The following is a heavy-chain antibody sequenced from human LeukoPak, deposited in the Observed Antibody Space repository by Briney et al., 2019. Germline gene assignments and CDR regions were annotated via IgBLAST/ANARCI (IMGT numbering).Heavy chain of an antibody. CDR2: INAGNGNT. Sequence: ASVKVSCKASGYTFTSYAMHWVRQAPGQRLEWVGWINAGNGNTKYSQKFQGRVTITRDTSASTAYMELSSLRSEDTAVYYCARDSQWELLRYGMDVWGQGTTVTVSS. J-gene: IGHJ6*02. D-gene: IGHD1-26*01. V-gene: IGHV1-3*01. CDR1: GYTFTSYA. CDR3: ARDSQWELLRYGMDV.